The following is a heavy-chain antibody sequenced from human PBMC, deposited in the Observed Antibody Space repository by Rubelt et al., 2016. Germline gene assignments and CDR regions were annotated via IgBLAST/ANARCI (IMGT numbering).Heavy chain of an antibody. J-gene: IGHJ4*02. CDR1: GFSLSDARMG. Sequence: QVTLKESGPVLVKPTETLTLTCTVSGFSLSDARMGVSWIRQPPGKALEWLAHIFSNDEKSYSTSLKSRLTITEDACKCQVVLTMNDMEPVDTGTDCGAHRATGESYFDNWGEGSMVTV. CDR2: IFSNDEK. CDR3: AHRATGESYFDN. D-gene: IGHD1-26*01. V-gene: IGHV2-26*01.